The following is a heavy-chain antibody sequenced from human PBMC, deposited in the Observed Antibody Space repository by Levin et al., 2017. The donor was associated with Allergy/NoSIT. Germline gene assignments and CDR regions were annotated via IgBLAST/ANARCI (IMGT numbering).Heavy chain of an antibody. Sequence: GGSLRLSCAASGFTFSSYGMHWVRQAPGKGLEWVAVTSSDGGNKYYADSVKGRFTISRDNSKNTLYLQINSLRTEDTAVYYCAKAPSNPDDLIDSWGQGTLVTVSS. J-gene: IGHJ4*02. V-gene: IGHV3-30*18. CDR3: AKAPSNPDDLIDS. CDR2: TSSDGGNK. CDR1: GFTFSSYG. D-gene: IGHD1-1*01.